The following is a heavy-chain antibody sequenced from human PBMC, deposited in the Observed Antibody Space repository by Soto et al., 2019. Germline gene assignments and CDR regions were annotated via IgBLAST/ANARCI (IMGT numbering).Heavy chain of an antibody. V-gene: IGHV1-69*12. CDR3: ARGNHRWLQLWYFDL. CDR2: IIPIFGTV. CDR1: GGTFSNYP. D-gene: IGHD5-12*01. Sequence: QVQLVQSGAEVKKPGSSVKVSCKASGGTFSNYPISWVRQAPGQGLAWMGGIIPIFGTVNYAQKFQGRVTITADESTSTAYMELSSLRSDDTAVYYCARGNHRWLQLWYFDLWGRGTLVTVSS. J-gene: IGHJ2*01.